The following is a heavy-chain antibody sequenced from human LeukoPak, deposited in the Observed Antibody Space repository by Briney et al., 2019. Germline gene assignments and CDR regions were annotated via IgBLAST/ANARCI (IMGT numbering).Heavy chain of an antibody. V-gene: IGHV1-69*13. D-gene: IGHD1-26*01. CDR3: ARDFDQYSGRFGGFGHDF. CDR2: IIPIFGTA. J-gene: IGHJ4*02. Sequence: SVKVSCKASGGTFSSYAISWVRQAPGQGLGWMGGIIPIFGTANYAQKFQGRVTITADESTSTAYMELRSLRSDDTAVYYCARDFDQYSGRFGGFGHDFWGQGTLVTVSS. CDR1: GGTFSSYA.